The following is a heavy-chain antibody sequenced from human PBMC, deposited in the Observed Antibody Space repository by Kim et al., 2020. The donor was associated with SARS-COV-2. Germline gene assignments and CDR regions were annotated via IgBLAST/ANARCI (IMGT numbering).Heavy chain of an antibody. D-gene: IGHD3-16*02. CDR2: ISWNSGSI. CDR1: GFTFDDYA. CDR3: ATKFRGVIVG. J-gene: IGHJ4*02. Sequence: GGSLRLSCAASGFTFDDYAMHWVRQAPGKGLEWVSGISWNSGSIGYADSVKGRFTISRDNAKNSLYLQMNSLRAEDTALYYCATKFRGVIVGWGQGTLVTVSS. V-gene: IGHV3-9*01.